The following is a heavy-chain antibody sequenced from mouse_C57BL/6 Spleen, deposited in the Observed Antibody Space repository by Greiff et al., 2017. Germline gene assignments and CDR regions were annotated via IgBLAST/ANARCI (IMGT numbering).Heavy chain of an antibody. CDR1: GYTFTSYW. CDR3: ARSGGYYAMDC. Sequence: VQLQQPGAELVKPGASVKLSCKASGYTFTSYWMHWVKQRPGQGLEWIGMIHPNSGSTNYNEKFKSKATLTVDTSSCTAYMQLSSLTSEDSAVYYCARSGGYYAMDCWGQGTSVTVSS. CDR2: IHPNSGST. V-gene: IGHV1-64*01. J-gene: IGHJ4*01.